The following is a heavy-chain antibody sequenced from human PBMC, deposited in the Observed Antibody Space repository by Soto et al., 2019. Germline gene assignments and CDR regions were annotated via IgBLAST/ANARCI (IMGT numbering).Heavy chain of an antibody. CDR3: ASTPHSRTLAAKYYYYYGMDV. V-gene: IGHV1-69*13. CDR1: GYTVTTFF. J-gene: IGHJ6*02. Sequence: GASVKVSCKTSGYTVTTFFLHWMRQAPGQGLEWMRGIIPIFGTANYAQKFQGRVTITADESTSTAYMELSSPRSEDTAVYYCASTPHSRTLAAKYYYYYGMDVWGQGTTVTVSS. CDR2: IIPIFGTA. D-gene: IGHD2-15*01.